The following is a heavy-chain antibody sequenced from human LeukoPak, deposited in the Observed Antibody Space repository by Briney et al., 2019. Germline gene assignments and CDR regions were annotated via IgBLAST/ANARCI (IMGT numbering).Heavy chain of an antibody. CDR2: INHSGST. CDR1: VGSFSGYY. V-gene: IGHV4-34*01. Sequence: SETLSLTCSVYVGSFSGYYGRWIRQPPGKGLEWIGEINHSGSTNYNPSLKSRVTISVDTSKNQFSLKLSSVTAADTAVYYCARKGSRFDYWGQGTLVTVSS. CDR3: ARKGSRFDY. J-gene: IGHJ4*02.